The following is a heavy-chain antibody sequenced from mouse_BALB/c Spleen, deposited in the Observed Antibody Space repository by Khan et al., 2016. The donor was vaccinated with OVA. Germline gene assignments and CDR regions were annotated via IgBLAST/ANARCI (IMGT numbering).Heavy chain of an antibody. D-gene: IGHD2-2*01. J-gene: IGHJ3*01. Sequence: QIQLVQSGPELVKPGASVKISCEASGYSFTSYYIHWVKQRPGQGLEWMGWIFPGSGNSQYNEKFKGKTTLTADTSSSTAYMQLSSLTSEDSAVYFCARGVYYGYACFAYWGQGTLVTVSA. V-gene: IGHV1-66*01. CDR2: IFPGSGNS. CDR1: GYSFTSYY. CDR3: ARGVYYGYACFAY.